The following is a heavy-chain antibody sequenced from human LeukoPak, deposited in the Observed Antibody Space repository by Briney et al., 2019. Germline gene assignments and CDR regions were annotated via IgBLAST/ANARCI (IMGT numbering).Heavy chain of an antibody. CDR2: ISSSSSYI. CDR3: ARVKTTGTTPYFDY. CDR1: GFTVSSNY. D-gene: IGHD1-1*01. J-gene: IGHJ4*02. Sequence: GGSLRLSCAASGFTVSSNYMSWVRQAPGKGLEWVSSISSSSSYIYYADSVKGRFTISRDNAKNSLYLQMNSLRAEDTAVYYCARVKTTGTTPYFDYWGQGTLVTVSS. V-gene: IGHV3-21*01.